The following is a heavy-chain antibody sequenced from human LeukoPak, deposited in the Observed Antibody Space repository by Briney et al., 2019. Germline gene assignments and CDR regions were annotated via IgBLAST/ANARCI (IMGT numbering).Heavy chain of an antibody. Sequence: SETLSLTCTVSGGSISSYYWSWIRQPPGKGLEWIGYIYYSGSTNYNPSLKSRVTISVDTSKNQFSLKLSSVTAADTAVYYCAREAANWGAAPFDYWGQGTLVTVSS. D-gene: IGHD7-27*01. CDR3: AREAANWGAAPFDY. CDR2: IYYSGST. V-gene: IGHV4-59*01. CDR1: GGSISSYY. J-gene: IGHJ4*02.